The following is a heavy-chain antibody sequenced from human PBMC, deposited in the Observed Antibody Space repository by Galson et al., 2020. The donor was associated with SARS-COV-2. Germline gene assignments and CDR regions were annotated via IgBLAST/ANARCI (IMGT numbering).Heavy chain of an antibody. CDR3: ARLKVYCISTSCYDNWFDP. Sequence: ETSETLSPTCTVSGGSISSSSYYWGWIRPPPGKGREWTGSIYYSGTTSYNPSLKSRVTIPVDTSKTQFSLRLSSVTAADTAVSYCARLKVYCISTSCYDNWFDPWGQGTLVTVSS. D-gene: IGHD2-2*01. J-gene: IGHJ5*02. V-gene: IGHV4-39*01. CDR2: IYYSGTT. CDR1: GGSISSSSYY.